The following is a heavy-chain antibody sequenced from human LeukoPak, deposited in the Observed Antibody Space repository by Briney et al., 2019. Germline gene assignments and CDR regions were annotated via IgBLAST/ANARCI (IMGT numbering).Heavy chain of an antibody. Sequence: PGGSLRLSCAASGFTFSSSWMNWVRQAPGKGLPWVSRINSDGSSTRYADSVKGRFTISRDNAKNTLYLQMNSLRAEDTAVYYCARARKYGDYDLDYWGQGTLVTVSS. CDR1: GFTFSSSW. CDR2: INSDGSST. D-gene: IGHD4-17*01. V-gene: IGHV3-74*01. CDR3: ARARKYGDYDLDY. J-gene: IGHJ4*02.